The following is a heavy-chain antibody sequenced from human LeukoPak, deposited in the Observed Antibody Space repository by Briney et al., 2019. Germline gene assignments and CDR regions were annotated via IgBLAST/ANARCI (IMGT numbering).Heavy chain of an antibody. V-gene: IGHV3-23*01. J-gene: IGHJ4*02. Sequence: GGSLRLSCAASGFTFSSYAMSWVRQAPGKGLEWVSAISGSGGSTYYADSVKGRFTISRDNSKNTLYLQMNSLRAEDTAVYYCTKNNSGDSPKPTFGYWGQGTLVTVSS. CDR3: TKNNSGDSPKPTFGY. D-gene: IGHD2-15*01. CDR2: ISGSGGST. CDR1: GFTFSSYA.